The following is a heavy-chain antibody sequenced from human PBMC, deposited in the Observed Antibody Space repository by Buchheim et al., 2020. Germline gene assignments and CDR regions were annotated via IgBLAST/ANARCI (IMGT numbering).Heavy chain of an antibody. CDR3: AKDFGGPSDY. D-gene: IGHD3-16*01. CDR2: INDDGSWI. CDR1: GFTFRNFW. J-gene: IGHJ4*02. V-gene: IGHV3-74*01. Sequence: EVQVVESGGGLVQPGGSLRLSCAASGFTFRNFWMHWFRQAPGKGLVWVSRINDDGSWIYHAASVKGRFSISRDNAQHMLFLQMNSLRAEDTAVYYCAKDFGGPSDYWGQGTL.